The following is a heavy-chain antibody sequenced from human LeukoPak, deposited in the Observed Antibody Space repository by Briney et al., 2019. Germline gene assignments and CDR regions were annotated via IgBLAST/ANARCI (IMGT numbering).Heavy chain of an antibody. CDR2: VHGSGST. CDR3: ATTSGRVGRDY. J-gene: IGHJ4*02. D-gene: IGHD1-26*01. Sequence: PSESLSPTCTVSGDSLTYNFWSCVRQPPGKRLEWIGYVHGSGSTNYNPSLESRVTMSVDTPTNRFSLKVTPVTAADAAVYFCATTSGRVGRDYWGQGILVTVSS. CDR1: GDSLTYNF. V-gene: IGHV4-59*01.